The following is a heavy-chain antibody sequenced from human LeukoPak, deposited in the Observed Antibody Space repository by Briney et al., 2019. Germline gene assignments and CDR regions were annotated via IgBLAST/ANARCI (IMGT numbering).Heavy chain of an antibody. J-gene: IGHJ3*02. V-gene: IGHV1-69*04. CDR1: GGTFSSYA. Sequence: SVKVSCKASGGTFSSYAISWVRQAPGQGLEWMGSIIPILGIANYAQKFQGRVTITADKSTSTAYMELSSLRSEDTAVYYCARKYYYDSSGYRAFDIWGQGTMVTVSS. D-gene: IGHD3-22*01. CDR3: ARKYYYDSSGYRAFDI. CDR2: IIPILGIA.